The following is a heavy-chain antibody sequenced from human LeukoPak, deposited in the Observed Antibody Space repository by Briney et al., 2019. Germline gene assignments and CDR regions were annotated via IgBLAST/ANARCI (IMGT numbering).Heavy chain of an antibody. CDR3: ANIAPRKVYYYYMDV. V-gene: IGHV3-23*01. CDR1: GFTFSSYA. CDR2: VSGSGGST. J-gene: IGHJ6*03. Sequence: PGGSLRLSCAASGFTFSSYAMSWVRQAPGKGLEWVSAVSGSGGSTYYADSVKGRFTISRDNSKNTLYLQMDSLRAEDTAVYYCANIAPRKVYYYYMDVWGKGTTVTVSS. D-gene: IGHD6-6*01.